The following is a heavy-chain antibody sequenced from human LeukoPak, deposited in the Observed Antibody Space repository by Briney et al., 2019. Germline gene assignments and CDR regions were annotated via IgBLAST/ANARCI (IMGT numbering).Heavy chain of an antibody. Sequence: PGRSLRLSCAASGLTFSSYGMHWVRQAPGKGLEWVAVIWYGGSNKYYADSVKGRFTISRDNSKNTLYLQMNSLRAEDTAVYYCARSSPCRYCSSTSGHWFDPWGQGTLVTVSS. D-gene: IGHD2-2*01. CDR1: GLTFSSYG. CDR3: ARSSPCRYCSSTSGHWFDP. CDR2: IWYGGSNK. J-gene: IGHJ5*02. V-gene: IGHV3-33*01.